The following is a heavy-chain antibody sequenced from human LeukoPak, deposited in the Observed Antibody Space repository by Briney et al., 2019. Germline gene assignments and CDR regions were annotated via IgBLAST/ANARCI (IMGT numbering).Heavy chain of an antibody. CDR3: ATTPTIVVVPAASGAPRGPDY. CDR1: GFTFSSYG. J-gene: IGHJ4*02. Sequence: GGSLRLSCAASGFTFSSYGMHWVRQAPGKGLEWVAFIRYDGSNKYYADSVKGRFTISRDNSKNTLYLQMNSLRAEDTAVYYCATTPTIVVVPAASGAPRGPDYWGQGTLVTVSS. CDR2: IRYDGSNK. D-gene: IGHD2-2*01. V-gene: IGHV3-30*02.